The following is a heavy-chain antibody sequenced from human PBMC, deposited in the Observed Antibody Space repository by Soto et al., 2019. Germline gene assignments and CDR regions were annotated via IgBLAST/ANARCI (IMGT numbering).Heavy chain of an antibody. CDR3: ARGRYCLTGSCFPNWFDS. CDR2: IYKSATT. CDR1: GDSISTVDYF. D-gene: IGHD2-15*01. Sequence: SETLSLTCSVSGDSISTVDYFWAWIRQPPGQTLEYIGYIYKSATTYYNPSFESRVAIPLDTSKSQFSLTVTSVTAGDTAVYFCARGRYCLTGSCFPNWFDSWGRGTLVTVSS. V-gene: IGHV4-30-4*01. J-gene: IGHJ5*01.